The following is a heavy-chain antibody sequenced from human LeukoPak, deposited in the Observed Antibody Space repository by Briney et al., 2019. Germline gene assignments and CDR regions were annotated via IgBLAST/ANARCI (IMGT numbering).Heavy chain of an antibody. V-gene: IGHV1-2*02. CDR1: GYTFTGYY. J-gene: IGHJ6*03. D-gene: IGHD3-10*01. Sequence: GASVKVSCKASGYTFTGYYMHWVRQAPGQGLEWMGWINPNSGGTNYAQKFQGRVTMTRDTSISTAYMELSRLRSDDTAVYYCARAMVRGDRYYYYYYYMDVWGKGTTVTISS. CDR2: INPNSGGT. CDR3: ARAMVRGDRYYYYYYYMDV.